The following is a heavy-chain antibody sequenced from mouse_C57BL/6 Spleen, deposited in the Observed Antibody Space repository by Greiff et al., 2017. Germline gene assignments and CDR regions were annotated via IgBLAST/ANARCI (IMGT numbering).Heavy chain of an antibody. Sequence: EVKVEESGGGLVQPKGSLKLSCAASGFSFNTYAMNWVRQAPGKGLEWVARIRSKSNNYATYYADSVKDRFTISRDDSESMLYLQMNNLKTEDTAMYYCVVYDGYSAYYAMDYWGQGTSVTVSS. V-gene: IGHV10-1*01. CDR2: IRSKSNNYAT. CDR3: VVYDGYSAYYAMDY. J-gene: IGHJ4*01. D-gene: IGHD2-3*01. CDR1: GFSFNTYA.